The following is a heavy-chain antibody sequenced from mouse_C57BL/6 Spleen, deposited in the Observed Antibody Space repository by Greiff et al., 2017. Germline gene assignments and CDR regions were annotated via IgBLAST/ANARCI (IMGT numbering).Heavy chain of an antibody. CDR3: ARQGTGYYFDY. CDR2: IDPSDSYT. D-gene: IGHD4-1*01. J-gene: IGHJ2*01. V-gene: IGHV1-59*01. Sequence: VQLQQSGAELVRPGTSVKLSCKASGYTFTSYWMHWVKQRPGQGLEWIGVIDPSDSYTNYNQKFKGKATLTVDTSSSTAYMQLSSLTSEDSAVYYCARQGTGYYFDYWGQGTTLTVSS. CDR1: GYTFTSYW.